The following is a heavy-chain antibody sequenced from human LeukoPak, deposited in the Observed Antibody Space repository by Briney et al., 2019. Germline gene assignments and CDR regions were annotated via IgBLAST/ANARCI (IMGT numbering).Heavy chain of an antibody. V-gene: IGHV4-34*01. D-gene: IGHD5-18*01. CDR3: ARERDTAMATDY. Sequence: SETLSLTCAVYGGSFSGYYWSWIRQPPGKGLEWIGSIYYSGSTYYNPSLKSRVTISVDTSKNQFSLKLSSVTAADTAVYYCARERDTAMATDYWGQGTLVTVSS. CDR1: GGSFSGYY. CDR2: IYYSGST. J-gene: IGHJ4*02.